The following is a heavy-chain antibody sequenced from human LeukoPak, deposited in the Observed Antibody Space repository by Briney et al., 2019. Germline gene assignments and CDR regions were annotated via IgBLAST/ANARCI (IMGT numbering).Heavy chain of an antibody. J-gene: IGHJ6*03. V-gene: IGHV4-59*08. CDR3: ARRTYYYDSSGYYYYYMDV. CDR2: IYNSGST. CDR1: GGSISSYY. Sequence: ASETLSLTCTVSGGSISSYYWNWIRQPPGKGLEWIGYIYNSGSTEYNPSLKSRVTISVDTSKNQFSLKLSSVTAADTAVYYCARRTYYYDSSGYYYYYMDVWGKGTTVTVSS. D-gene: IGHD3-22*01.